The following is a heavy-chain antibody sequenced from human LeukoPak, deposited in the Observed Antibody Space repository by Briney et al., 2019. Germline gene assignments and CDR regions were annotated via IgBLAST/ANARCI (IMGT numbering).Heavy chain of an antibody. CDR3: TPRDY. CDR2: IKSEAHGGTT. J-gene: IGHJ4*02. V-gene: IGHV3-15*01. Sequence: PGGSLRLSCVVSEYSISRAWMSWVRQAPGKGLEWVGRIKSEAHGGTTDYAAPVKGRFSISRDDSKNTLYLQMNSLKIEDTGIYYCTPRDYWGQGTLVTVSS. CDR1: EYSISRAW.